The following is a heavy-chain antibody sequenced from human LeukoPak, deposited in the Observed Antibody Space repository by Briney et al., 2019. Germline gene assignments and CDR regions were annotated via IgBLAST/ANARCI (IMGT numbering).Heavy chain of an antibody. D-gene: IGHD3-3*01. CDR2: FDPEDGET. V-gene: IGHV1-24*01. J-gene: IGHJ2*01. CDR1: GYTLTELS. CDR3: ATEGHSYYYFWSGRYFDL. Sequence: ASVKVSCKVSGYTLTELSMHWVRQAPGKGLEWMGGFDPEDGETIYAQKFQGRVTMAEDTSTDTAYMELSSLRSEDTAVYYCATEGHSYYYFWSGRYFDLWGRGTLVTVSS.